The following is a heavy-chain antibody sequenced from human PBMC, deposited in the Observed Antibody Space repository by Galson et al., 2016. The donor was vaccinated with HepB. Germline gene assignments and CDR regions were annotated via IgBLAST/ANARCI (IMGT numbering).Heavy chain of an antibody. CDR2: IRTHNGNT. J-gene: IGHJ5*02. Sequence: SVKVSCKASGYSFLNYGISWVRQAPGQGLEWMGRIRTHNGNTNYAQKVQGRVTLTADTSTTTVYMELRSLSPDDTAIYYCARDWGFLGGVTQNWFDPWGQGTLVIVSS. D-gene: IGHD3-16*01. V-gene: IGHV1-18*04. CDR3: ARDWGFLGGVTQNWFDP. CDR1: GYSFLNYG.